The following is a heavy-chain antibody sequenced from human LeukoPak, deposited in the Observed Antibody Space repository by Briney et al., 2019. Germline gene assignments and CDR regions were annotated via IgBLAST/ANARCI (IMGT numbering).Heavy chain of an antibody. CDR3: ARGSSGLFERYFDL. J-gene: IGHJ2*01. CDR1: GGSFSGYH. Sequence: SETLSLTCAVYGGSFSGYHRSWIRQPPGKGLEWIGNIFYSGSTYYSPSPRSRVTISVDTSKNQFSLKLSSVTAADTAVYYCARGSSGLFERYFDLWGRGTLVTVSS. CDR2: IFYSGST. V-gene: IGHV4-34*01. D-gene: IGHD3-22*01.